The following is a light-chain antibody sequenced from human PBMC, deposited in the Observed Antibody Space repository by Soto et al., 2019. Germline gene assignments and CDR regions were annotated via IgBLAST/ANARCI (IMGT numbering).Light chain of an antibody. Sequence: QSALTQPASVSGSPGQSITISCTGTSSDVGGYNYVSWYQQHPGKAPKLMIYDVSNRPSGVSNRCSGSKSGNTASLTISGLQAEDESDYYCSSYTRSSTILYVFGTGTKVTVL. CDR2: DVS. CDR3: SSYTRSSTILYV. V-gene: IGLV2-14*01. CDR1: SSDVGGYNY. J-gene: IGLJ1*01.